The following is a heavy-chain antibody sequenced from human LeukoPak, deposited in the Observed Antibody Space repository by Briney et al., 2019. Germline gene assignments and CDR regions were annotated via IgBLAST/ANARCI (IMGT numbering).Heavy chain of an antibody. J-gene: IGHJ6*03. CDR3: AREVEVVPATMGAYYYYYMDV. D-gene: IGHD2-2*01. CDR1: GFTLSNHR. CDR2: NNSDGRRT. V-gene: IGHV3-74*01. Sequence: PGGSLTLTCPATGFTLSNHRRHWVRQAPGKGLVWFSRNNSDGRRTSYADSVKGRFTISRDNAKNTLYLQMNSLRPDDTAVYYCAREVEVVPATMGAYYYYYMDVWGKGTTVTVSS.